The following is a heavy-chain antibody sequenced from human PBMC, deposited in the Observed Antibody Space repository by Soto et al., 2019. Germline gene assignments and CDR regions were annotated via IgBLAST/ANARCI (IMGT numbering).Heavy chain of an antibody. CDR1: GGSISSGGYY. CDR3: ARGARGSVYNYGGDYFDY. Sequence: SETLSLTCTVSGGSISSGGYYWSWIRQHPGKGLEWIGYIYYSGSTYYNPSLKSRVTISVDTSKNQFSLKLSSVTAADTAVYYCARGARGSVYNYGGDYFDYWGQGTLVTVYS. J-gene: IGHJ4*02. D-gene: IGHD5-12*01. CDR2: IYYSGST. V-gene: IGHV4-31*03.